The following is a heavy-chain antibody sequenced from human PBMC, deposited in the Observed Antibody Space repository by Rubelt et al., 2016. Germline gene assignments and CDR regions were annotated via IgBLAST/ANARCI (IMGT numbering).Heavy chain of an antibody. V-gene: IGHV4-4*02. Sequence: QVQLQDSGPGLVKPSGTLSLTCAVSGGSISRGNWWSWVRQPPGKGLEWVGKIFHSGSTAYNPSLKSRVTISVDTSKNQFSLKLASVTAADTAVYYCARRGTDCSSSSCYNWFDPWGQGTLVTVSS. CDR1: GGSISRGNW. J-gene: IGHJ5*02. CDR3: ARRGTDCSSSSCYNWFDP. CDR2: IFHSGST. D-gene: IGHD2-2*01.